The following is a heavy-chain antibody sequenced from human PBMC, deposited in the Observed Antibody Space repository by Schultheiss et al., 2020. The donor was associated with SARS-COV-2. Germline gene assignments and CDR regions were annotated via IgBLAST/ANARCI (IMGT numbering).Heavy chain of an antibody. CDR2: IYYSGST. D-gene: IGHD1-1*01. J-gene: IGHJ4*02. V-gene: IGHV4-59*01. Sequence: LRLSCTVSGGSISSYYWSWIRQPPGKGLEWIGYIYYSGSTNYNPSLKSRVTISVDTSKNQFSLKLSSVTAADTAVYYCARDPTGYSPDYWGQGTLVTVSS. CDR3: ARDPTGYSPDY. CDR1: GGSISSYY.